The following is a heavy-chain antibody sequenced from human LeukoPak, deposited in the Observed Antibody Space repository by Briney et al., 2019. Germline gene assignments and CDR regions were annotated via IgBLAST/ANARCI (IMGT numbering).Heavy chain of an antibody. CDR2: ISGSGGST. Sequence: GSLRLSCAASGFTFSSYAMSWVRQAPGKGLEWVSAISGSGGSTYYADSVKGRFTISRDNSKNTLYLQMNSLRAEDTAVYYCAREDTIFGVVIDYYYGMDVWGQGTTVTVSS. CDR1: GFTFSSYA. J-gene: IGHJ6*02. CDR3: AREDTIFGVVIDYYYGMDV. D-gene: IGHD3-3*01. V-gene: IGHV3-23*01.